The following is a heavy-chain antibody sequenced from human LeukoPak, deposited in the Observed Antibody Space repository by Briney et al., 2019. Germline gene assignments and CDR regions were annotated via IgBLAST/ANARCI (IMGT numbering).Heavy chain of an antibody. CDR3: AREGKDWNLRLYYYYYMDV. CDR1: GFTFSSYG. J-gene: IGHJ6*03. V-gene: IGHV3-30*02. CDR2: IRYDGSNK. Sequence: GGSLRLSCAASGFTFSSYGMHWVRQAPGKGLEWVAFIRYDGSNKYYADSVKGRFTISRDNSKNTLYLQMNSLRAEDTAVYYCAREGKDWNLRLYYYYYMDVWGKGTTVTVSS. D-gene: IGHD1-1*01.